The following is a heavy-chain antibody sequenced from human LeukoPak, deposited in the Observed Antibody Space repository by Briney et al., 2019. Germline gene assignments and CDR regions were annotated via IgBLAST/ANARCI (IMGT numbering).Heavy chain of an antibody. J-gene: IGHJ4*02. CDR1: GGSFSGYY. D-gene: IGHD6-6*01. Sequence: SETLSLTCAVYGGSFSGYYWSWIRQPPGKGLEWIGEINHSGSTNYNPSLKSRVTISVDTSKNQFSLKLSSVTAADTAVYYCARVTRKGSSSSWGDYWGQGTLVTVSS. CDR3: ARVTRKGSSSSWGDY. CDR2: INHSGST. V-gene: IGHV4-34*01.